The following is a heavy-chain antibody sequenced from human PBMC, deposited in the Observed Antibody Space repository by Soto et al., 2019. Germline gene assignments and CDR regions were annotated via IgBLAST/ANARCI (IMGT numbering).Heavy chain of an antibody. J-gene: IGHJ5*02. CDR2: ISYSGST. CDR1: GASISSYY. V-gene: IGHV4-59*01. D-gene: IGHD2-2*01. CDR3: ARAQPFEFHNWFDP. Sequence: QVQLQESGPGLVKTSETLFLTCTVTGASISSYYWSWIRQPPGKGLEWIGHISYSGSTNYNPSVKGPVTGAVDRSTNQFSLKLSSVTAADTAVYYCARAQPFEFHNWFDPWGQGTLVSVSS.